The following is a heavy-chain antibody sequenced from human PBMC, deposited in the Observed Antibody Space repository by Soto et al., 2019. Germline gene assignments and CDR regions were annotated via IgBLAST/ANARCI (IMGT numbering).Heavy chain of an antibody. V-gene: IGHV1-18*04. CDR3: ARVFCGGDCTDAFDI. D-gene: IGHD2-21*02. CDR2: ISAYNGNT. J-gene: IGHJ3*02. Sequence: AASVKVSCKASGYTFTSYGISWVRQAPGQGIEWMGWISAYNGNTNDAQKLQGRVTMTTDTSTRTAYMELRSLRSDDQAVYYCARVFCGGDCTDAFDIWGQGTMVTVSS. CDR1: GYTFTSYG.